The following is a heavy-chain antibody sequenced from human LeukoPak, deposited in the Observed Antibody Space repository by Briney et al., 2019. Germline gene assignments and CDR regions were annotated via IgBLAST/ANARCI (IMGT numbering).Heavy chain of an antibody. J-gene: IGHJ4*02. CDR2: ISAGSSSI. D-gene: IGHD2-2*01. Sequence: PGGSLRLSCAASGFTFSSDAMSWVRQAPGMGLEWVSAISAGSSSIFYADSVKGWFTISRDNSKNTLYLQMNSLRAEDTAVYYCARNLPAADYWGQGTLVTVSS. CDR1: GFTFSSDA. V-gene: IGHV3-23*01. CDR3: ARNLPAADY.